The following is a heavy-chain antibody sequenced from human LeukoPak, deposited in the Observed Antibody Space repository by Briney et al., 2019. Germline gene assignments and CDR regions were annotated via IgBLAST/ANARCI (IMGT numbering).Heavy chain of an antibody. CDR2: IIPILGTA. CDR3: AREGPNYYGSGTYWFDP. CDR1: GGTFSSYA. Sequence: ASVKVSCKASGGTFSSYAISWVRQAPGQGLEWMGRIIPILGTANYAQKFQGRVTITADKSTSTAYMELSSLRSEGTAVYYCAREGPNYYGSGTYWFDPWGQGTLVTVSS. J-gene: IGHJ5*02. D-gene: IGHD3-10*01. V-gene: IGHV1-69*04.